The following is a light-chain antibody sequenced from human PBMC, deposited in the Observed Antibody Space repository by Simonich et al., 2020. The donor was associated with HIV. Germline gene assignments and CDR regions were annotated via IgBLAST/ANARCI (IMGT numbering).Light chain of an antibody. CDR3: MQGTLWWT. Sequence: DIVMTQSPLSLPGTLGQPASISCRSSQSLVHSDGNTYLNWYHQRPGQSPRRLIYKGSNRDSGVPDRFSGSGSDTDFTLKISRVEAEDVGIYYCMQGTLWWTFGQGTKVEIK. CDR1: QSLVHSDGNTY. J-gene: IGKJ1*01. CDR2: KGS. V-gene: IGKV2-30*02.